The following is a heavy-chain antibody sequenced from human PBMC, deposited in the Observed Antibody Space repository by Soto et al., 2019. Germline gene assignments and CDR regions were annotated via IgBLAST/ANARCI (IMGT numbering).Heavy chain of an antibody. V-gene: IGHV3-11*06. J-gene: IGHJ6*02. CDR2: ISSSSSYA. CDR3: ARAGLRLGMDV. Sequence: PGGSLRLSCAASGFTFSDYYMSWIRQAPGKGLEWVSYISSSSSYANYADSVKGRFTISRDNAKNSLYLQMNGLRAEDTAVYYCARAGLRLGMDVWGQGTTVTVSS. CDR1: GFTFSDYY.